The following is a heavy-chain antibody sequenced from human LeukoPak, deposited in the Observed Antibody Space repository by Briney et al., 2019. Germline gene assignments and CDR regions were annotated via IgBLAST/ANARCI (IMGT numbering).Heavy chain of an antibody. CDR3: ATSPYYDILTGYYQAFDI. D-gene: IGHD3-9*01. CDR2: IYSGGST. Sequence: PGVSLTLSCAACGFTVSSNYMRWVRQAPGKGLEGVSVIYSGGSTYYAHSVQGRFTISRDNCKNTLYLQMNRLRAEDTAVYYCATSPYYDILTGYYQAFDIWGQGTMVTVSS. CDR1: GFTVSSNY. V-gene: IGHV3-53*01. J-gene: IGHJ3*02.